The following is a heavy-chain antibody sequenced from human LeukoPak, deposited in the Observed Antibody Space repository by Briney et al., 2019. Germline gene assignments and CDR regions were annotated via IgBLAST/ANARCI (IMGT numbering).Heavy chain of an antibody. CDR3: ARRDSSSWYDYFDY. D-gene: IGHD6-13*01. Sequence: PSETLSLTCTVSGGSLSSYYWSWIRQPPGKGLEWIGVIYYSVSTNFNPSLKSRVTISVDTSKNQFSLKLSSVTAADTAVYYCARRDSSSWYDYFDYWGQGTLVTVSS. CDR1: GGSLSSYY. V-gene: IGHV4-59*01. J-gene: IGHJ4*02. CDR2: IYYSVST.